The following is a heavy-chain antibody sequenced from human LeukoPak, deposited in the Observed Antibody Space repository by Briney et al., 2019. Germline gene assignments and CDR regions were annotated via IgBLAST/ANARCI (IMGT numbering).Heavy chain of an antibody. CDR3: ARQLYSGYDTYYYYYSGMDV. V-gene: IGHV4-59*08. Sequence: PSETLSLTCTVSGGSITSYYWSWIRQPPGKGLEWIGHIYYSGSTTYNPSLKSRVTISVDTSKNQFSLKLSSVTAADTAVYYCARQLYSGYDTYYYYYSGMDVWGQGTTVPVSS. D-gene: IGHD5-12*01. CDR1: GGSITSYY. CDR2: IYYSGST. J-gene: IGHJ6*02.